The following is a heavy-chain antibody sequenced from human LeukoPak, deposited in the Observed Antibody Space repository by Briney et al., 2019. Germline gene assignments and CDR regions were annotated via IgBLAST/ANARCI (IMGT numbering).Heavy chain of an antibody. CDR2: ISSTSSYI. CDR1: GFTFSDYS. V-gene: IGHV3-21*01. J-gene: IGHJ6*04. D-gene: IGHD1-26*01. CDR3: ARDRARELGGDDNRIDV. Sequence: GGSLRLSCAASGFTFSDYSMNWVRQAPGKGLEWVSSISSTSSYIYYGDSVKGRFTISRDSAKNSLYLQMNSLRVEDTAVYYCARDRARELGGDDNRIDVWGKGTTVTVSS.